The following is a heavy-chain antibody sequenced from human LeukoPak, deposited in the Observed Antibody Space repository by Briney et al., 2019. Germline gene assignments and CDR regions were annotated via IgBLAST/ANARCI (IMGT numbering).Heavy chain of an antibody. CDR3: ARIYYYYYYMDT. Sequence: SETLSLTCTVSGGSISSYYWSWIRQPPGKGLEWIGYIYYSGSTNYNPSLKSRVTISVDTSKNQFSLKLSSVTAADTAVYYCARIYYYYYYMDTWGKGTTVTVSS. CDR2: IYYSGST. CDR1: GGSISSYY. V-gene: IGHV4-59*12. J-gene: IGHJ6*03.